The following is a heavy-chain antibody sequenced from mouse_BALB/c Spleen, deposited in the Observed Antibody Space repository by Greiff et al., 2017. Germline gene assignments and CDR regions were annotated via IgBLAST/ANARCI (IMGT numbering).Heavy chain of an antibody. CDR3: ARDYYGSLDY. J-gene: IGHJ2*01. Sequence: EVKLLESGPGLVKPSQSLSLTCSVTDYSITSDYAWNWIRQFPGNKLEWMGYISYSGSTNYNPSLKSRISITRDTSKNQFFLQLNSVTTEDTATYYCARDYYGSLDYWGQGTTLTVSS. CDR1: DYSITSDYA. CDR2: ISYSGST. V-gene: IGHV3-2*02. D-gene: IGHD1-1*01.